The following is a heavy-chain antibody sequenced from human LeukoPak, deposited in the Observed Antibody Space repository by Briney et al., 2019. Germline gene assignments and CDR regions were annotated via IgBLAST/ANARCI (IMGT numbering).Heavy chain of an antibody. J-gene: IGHJ6*02. CDR1: GGSFSSYY. V-gene: IGHV4-59*08. D-gene: IGHD2-2*01. Sequence: SETLSLTCAVYGGSFSSYYWSWIRQPPGKGLEWIGYIYYSGSTNYNPSLKSRVTISVDTSKNQFSLKLSSVTAADTAVYYCARLTVVVPAAIDYYGMDVWGQGTTVTVSS. CDR2: IYYSGST. CDR3: ARLTVVVPAAIDYYGMDV.